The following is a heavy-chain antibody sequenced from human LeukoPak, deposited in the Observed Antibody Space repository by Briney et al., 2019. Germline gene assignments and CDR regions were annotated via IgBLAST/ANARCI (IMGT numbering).Heavy chain of an antibody. Sequence: GGSLRLSCAASGFTFSSYSMNWVRQAPGKGLEWVSSISSSSSYIYYADSVKGRFTISRDNSKNTLYLQMNSLRAEDTAVYYCARGMVRGVIPFWGQGTLVTVSS. J-gene: IGHJ4*02. V-gene: IGHV3-21*01. CDR3: ARGMVRGVIPF. D-gene: IGHD3-10*01. CDR2: ISSSSSYI. CDR1: GFTFSSYS.